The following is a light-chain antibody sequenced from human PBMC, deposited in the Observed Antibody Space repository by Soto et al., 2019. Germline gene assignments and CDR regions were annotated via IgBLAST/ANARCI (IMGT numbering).Light chain of an antibody. Sequence: EIVVTQSPGTLSLSPGERATLSCRASQSVSSSYLAWYQQKPGQAPRLLIYGASSRATGIPDRFSGSGSGTDFTITISRMEPEDFAVYYCQQYGSSSCTFGQGTKVEIK. CDR2: GAS. CDR1: QSVSSSY. V-gene: IGKV3-20*01. CDR3: QQYGSSSCT. J-gene: IGKJ2*02.